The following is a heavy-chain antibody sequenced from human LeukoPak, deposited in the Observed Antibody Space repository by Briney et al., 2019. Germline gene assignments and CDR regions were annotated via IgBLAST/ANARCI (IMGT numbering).Heavy chain of an antibody. Sequence: SETLSLTCTVSGGSISSYYWSWIRQPPGKGLEWIGYIYYSGSTNYNPSLKSRVTISVDTSKNQFSLKLSSVTAADTAVYYCASNYYGSGSLDYWGQENLVTVSS. CDR1: GGSISSYY. CDR3: ASNYYGSGSLDY. J-gene: IGHJ4*02. D-gene: IGHD3-10*01. V-gene: IGHV4-59*08. CDR2: IYYSGST.